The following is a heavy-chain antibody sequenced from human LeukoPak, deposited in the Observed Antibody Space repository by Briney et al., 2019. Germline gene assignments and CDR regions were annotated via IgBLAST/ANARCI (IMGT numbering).Heavy chain of an antibody. CDR2: IYYTGSI. D-gene: IGHD7-27*01. CDR3: ARRPFNWGSGDAFDI. V-gene: IGHV4-39*01. CDR1: GGSISTSSFY. J-gene: IGHJ3*02. Sequence: KPSETLSLTCTVSGGSISTSSFYWGWIRQPPGKGLEWIGSIYYTGSIYYNPSLKSRVTISVDTSKNQFSLKLSSLTAADTAVYYCARRPFNWGSGDAFDIWGQGTMVTVSS.